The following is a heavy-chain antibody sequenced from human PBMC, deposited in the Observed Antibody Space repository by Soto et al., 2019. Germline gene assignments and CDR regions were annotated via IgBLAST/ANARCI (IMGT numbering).Heavy chain of an antibody. D-gene: IGHD6-19*01. V-gene: IGHV4-59*01. CDR1: GGSINSYY. J-gene: IGHJ3*02. CDR3: ARVPWQWLGGYAFDI. Sequence: QVQLQESGPGLVKPSETLSLTCTVSGGSINSYYWSWIRQPPGKGLEWIGYIYYSGSTNYNPSLKSRATISVATSKNQFTLKLSSVTAAATAVYYCARVPWQWLGGYAFDIWGQGTMVTVSS. CDR2: IYYSGST.